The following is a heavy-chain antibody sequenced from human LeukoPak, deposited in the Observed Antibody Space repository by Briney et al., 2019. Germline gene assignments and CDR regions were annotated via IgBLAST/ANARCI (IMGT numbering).Heavy chain of an antibody. CDR3: ARADYDFWSGYYLFDY. CDR2: IYYSGST. J-gene: IGHJ4*02. D-gene: IGHD3-3*01. Sequence: PSETLSLTCTVSGGSISSYYWSWIRQPPGKGLEWIGYIYYSGSTNYNPSLKSRVTISVDTSKNQFSLKLSSVTAADTAVYYCARADYDFWSGYYLFDYWGQGTLVTVSS. V-gene: IGHV4-59*12. CDR1: GGSISSYY.